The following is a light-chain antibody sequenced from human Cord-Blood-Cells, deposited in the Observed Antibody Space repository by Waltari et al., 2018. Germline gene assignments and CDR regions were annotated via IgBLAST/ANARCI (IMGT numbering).Light chain of an antibody. CDR2: AAS. CDR3: QQSYSTT. J-gene: IGKJ2*01. V-gene: IGKV1-39*01. Sequence: DIQTTQSPSSLSASVGGRVTFPCRSSQSISSYLNWYQQKPGKAPKLLIYAASSLQSGVPSRFSGSGSGTDFTLTISSLQPEDFATYYCQQSYSTTFGQGTKLEIK. CDR1: QSISSY.